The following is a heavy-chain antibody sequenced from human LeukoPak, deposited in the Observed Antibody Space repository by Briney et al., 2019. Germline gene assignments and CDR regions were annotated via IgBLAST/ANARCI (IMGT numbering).Heavy chain of an antibody. Sequence: SETLSLTCTVSGGSISSYYWSWIRQPPGKGLEGIGYIYYSGSTNYNPSLKSRVTISVDTSKNQFSLKLSSVTAADTAVYYCARDSPGTWYYYGMDVWGQGTTVTVSS. CDR3: ARDSPGTWYYYGMDV. D-gene: IGHD6-13*01. CDR1: GGSISSYY. V-gene: IGHV4-59*01. CDR2: IYYSGST. J-gene: IGHJ6*02.